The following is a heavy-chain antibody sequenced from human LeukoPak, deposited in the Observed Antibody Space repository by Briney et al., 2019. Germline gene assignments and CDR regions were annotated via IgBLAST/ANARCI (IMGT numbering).Heavy chain of an antibody. D-gene: IGHD6-13*01. V-gene: IGHV3-21*04. CDR1: GFTFSDYG. J-gene: IGHJ6*03. CDR2: ITTTSTYI. Sequence: GGSLRLSCAASGFTFSDYGMNWVRQAPGKGLEWVSSITTTSTYIYYGDSVKGRFTISRDNAKSSLYLQMSSLRAEDTAVYYCARDLGSSIWRRLDYYYMDVWGRGTTVTVSS. CDR3: ARDLGSSIWRRLDYYYMDV.